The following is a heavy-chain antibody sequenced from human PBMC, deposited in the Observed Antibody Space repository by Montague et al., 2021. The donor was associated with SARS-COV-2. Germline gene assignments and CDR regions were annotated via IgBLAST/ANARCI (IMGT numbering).Heavy chain of an antibody. J-gene: IGHJ5*02. D-gene: IGHD3-10*01. V-gene: IGHV2-70*04. CDR1: GFSLTTDGMR. Sequence: PALVTPTQTLTLTCTFSGFSLTTDGMRVSWVRQPPGKALEWLARIDWDDDKYYSTSLKTRLTISKDTSKNQVVLRMTNMDPADTATYYCARNGVEPRGSGRYYSGNWLDPWGQGTLVTVSS. CDR3: ARNGVEPRGSGRYYSGNWLDP. CDR2: IDWDDDK.